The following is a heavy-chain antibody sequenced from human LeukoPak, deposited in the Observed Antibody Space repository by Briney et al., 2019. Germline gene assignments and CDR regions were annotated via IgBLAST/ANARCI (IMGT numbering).Heavy chain of an antibody. J-gene: IGHJ4*02. CDR3: ARVISGGVDY. Sequence: ASVTVSCKASGYTFTGYYMHWVRQAPGHGLEWMGWINTNSGGTNYAKKFQGRVTMTRDTSSSPAYMELNELRSDDTAVYVCARVISGGVDYWGQGTLVTVSS. CDR1: GYTFTGYY. D-gene: IGHD3-10*01. V-gene: IGHV1-2*02. CDR2: INTNSGGT.